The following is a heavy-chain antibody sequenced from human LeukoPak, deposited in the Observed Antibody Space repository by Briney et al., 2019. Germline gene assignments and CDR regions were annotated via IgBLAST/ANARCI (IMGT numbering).Heavy chain of an antibody. D-gene: IGHD3-3*01. CDR2: IKEDKSEK. J-gene: IGHJ3*01. CDR1: GFPFSSYW. CDR3: ERRTAYDL. Sequence: EGSLRLSCAASGFPFSSYWMNWVRQAPRKGLEWVANIKEDKSEKYHVDSVTGRFTISRDNAKNALYLQMNSLRAEEMAVFFCERRTAYDLWGQGTRVTVSS. V-gene: IGHV3-7*01.